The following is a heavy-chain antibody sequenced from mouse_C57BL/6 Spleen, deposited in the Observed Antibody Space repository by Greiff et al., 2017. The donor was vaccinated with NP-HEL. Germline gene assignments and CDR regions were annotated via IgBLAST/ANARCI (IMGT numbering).Heavy chain of an antibody. CDR2: IYPGNSDT. J-gene: IGHJ4*01. Sequence: EVQLKESGTVLARPGASVKMSCKTSGFTFTSYWMHWVKQRPGQGLEWMGVIYPGNSDTSYNQKFKGKAKLTAVTSANTDCMKLSSLTNEDSAVYCGTRDNYAMDYWGQGTSVTVSS. CDR3: TRDNYAMDY. V-gene: IGHV1-5*01. CDR1: GFTFTSYW.